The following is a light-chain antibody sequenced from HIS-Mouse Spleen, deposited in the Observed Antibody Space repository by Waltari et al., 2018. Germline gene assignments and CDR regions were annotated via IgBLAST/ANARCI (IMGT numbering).Light chain of an antibody. CDR2: AAS. V-gene: IGKV1-9*01. J-gene: IGKJ4*01. CDR3: QQSYSTPLT. CDR1: QGISSY. Sequence: DIQLTQSPSFLSASVGDRVTITCRASQGISSYLAWYQQKPGKAPKLLIYAASTLQSGGPSRFSGSGSGTEFTLTISSLQPEDFATYYCQQSYSTPLTFGGGTKVEIK.